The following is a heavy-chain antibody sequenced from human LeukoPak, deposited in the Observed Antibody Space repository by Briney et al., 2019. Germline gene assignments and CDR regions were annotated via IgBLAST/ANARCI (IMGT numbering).Heavy chain of an antibody. CDR2: ISGSGRST. J-gene: IGHJ4*02. CDR3: AKDPPGSKLWYY. D-gene: IGHD2-21*01. CDR1: RLTLSSYA. Sequence: VGSLRLSCSASRLTLSSYAMSWVRHAPGKGLEWVSAISGSGRSTYYADSVKGRFTISRDNSKNTLYLQMNSLRAEDTAVYYCAKDPPGSKLWYYWGQGTLVTVSS. V-gene: IGHV3-23*01.